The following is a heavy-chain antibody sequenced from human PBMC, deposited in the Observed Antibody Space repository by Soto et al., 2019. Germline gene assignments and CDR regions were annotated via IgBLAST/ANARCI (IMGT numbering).Heavy chain of an antibody. J-gene: IGHJ3*02. CDR3: ARDGRGYAEVHSDAFDI. Sequence: QVQLVESGGGVVQPGRSLRLSCAASGFTFSSYGMHWVRQAPGKGLEWVAVIWYDGSNKYYADYVKGRFTISRDNSKNTLYLQMNSLRAEDTAVYYCARDGRGYAEVHSDAFDIWGQGTMVTVSS. CDR2: IWYDGSNK. CDR1: GFTFSSYG. D-gene: IGHD5-18*01. V-gene: IGHV3-33*01.